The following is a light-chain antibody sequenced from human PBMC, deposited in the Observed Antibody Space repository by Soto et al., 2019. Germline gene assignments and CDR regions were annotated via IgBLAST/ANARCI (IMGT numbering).Light chain of an antibody. Sequence: IVLTQSPGTLSLSPGEGATLSCRASQTVNSRYLAWYQQKHGQAPRLLIYGASSRATGIPDRFSGSGSGTDFTLTISRLEPEDFAVYHCQLYGSSPSYIFGQGTKLEIK. J-gene: IGKJ2*01. CDR3: QLYGSSPSYI. V-gene: IGKV3-20*01. CDR1: QTVNSRY. CDR2: GAS.